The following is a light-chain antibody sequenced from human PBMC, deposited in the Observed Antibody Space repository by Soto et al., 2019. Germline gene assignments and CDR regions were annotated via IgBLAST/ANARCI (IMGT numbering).Light chain of an antibody. CDR1: RSNIGTYT. CDR3: AAWDDSLRAVV. Sequence: QSVLTQSPSASGTPGQRVTSSCSGSRSNIGTYTVNWYQQLPGTAPTLLIFRNQQRPSGVPDRFSGSKSGTSASLAISGPQSEDEADYYCAAWDDSLRAVVFGGGTKLTVL. J-gene: IGLJ2*01. CDR2: RNQ. V-gene: IGLV1-44*01.